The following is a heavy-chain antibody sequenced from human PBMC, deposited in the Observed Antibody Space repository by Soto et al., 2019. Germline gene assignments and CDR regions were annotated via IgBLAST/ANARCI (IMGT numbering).Heavy chain of an antibody. Sequence: PGGSLRLSCAASGFTFNTYAMNWVRQAPGKGLEWVSAISGSGGSTYYADSVKGRFTISRDNSKNTLYLQMNSLRAEDTAVYYCAKHPTSTYYDSTPFDYWGQGTLVTVSS. J-gene: IGHJ4*02. D-gene: IGHD3-22*01. CDR2: ISGSGGST. CDR3: AKHPTSTYYDSTPFDY. V-gene: IGHV3-23*01. CDR1: GFTFNTYA.